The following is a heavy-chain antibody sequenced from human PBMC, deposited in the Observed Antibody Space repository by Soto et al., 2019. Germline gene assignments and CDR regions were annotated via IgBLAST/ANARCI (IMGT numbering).Heavy chain of an antibody. D-gene: IGHD6-13*01. Sequence: QVQLVESGGGVVQPGRSLRLSCAASGFTFSSYAMHWVRQAPGKGLEWVAVISYDGSNKYYADPVKGRFTISRDNSKNTLYLQMNSLRAEDTAVYYCARPPGYSPHQPPFDPWGQGTLVTVSS. CDR1: GFTFSSYA. CDR3: ARPPGYSPHQPPFDP. V-gene: IGHV3-30-3*01. J-gene: IGHJ5*02. CDR2: ISYDGSNK.